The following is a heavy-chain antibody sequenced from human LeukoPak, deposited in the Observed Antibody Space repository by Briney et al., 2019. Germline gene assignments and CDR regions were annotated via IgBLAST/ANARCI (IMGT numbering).Heavy chain of an antibody. CDR3: ARGFIGSQGGD. V-gene: IGHV1-46*01. CDR1: GYTLTSYY. CDR2: INPSGGST. J-gene: IGHJ4*02. Sequence: ASVKVSCKASGYTLTSYYMHWVRQVPGQGLEWTGIINPSGGSTSYAQKFQGRVTMTRDTSTSTVYMELSSLRSEDTAVYYCARGFIGSQGGDWGQGTLVTVSS. D-gene: IGHD3-16*02.